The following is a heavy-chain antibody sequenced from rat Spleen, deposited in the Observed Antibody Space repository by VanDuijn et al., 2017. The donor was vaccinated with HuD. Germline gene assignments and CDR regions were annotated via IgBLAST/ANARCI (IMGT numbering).Heavy chain of an antibody. J-gene: IGHJ2*01. D-gene: IGHD1-11*01. Sequence: EVQLVESGGGLVQPGRSLKLSCAASGFTFSNYDMALVRQAPTKGLEWVASISYDGSSTYYRDSVKGRFTVSRDNAKNTLYLQMDSLRSEDTATYYCARHAGDYGSYFDYWGQGVMVTVSS. CDR2: ISYDGSST. CDR3: ARHAGDYGSYFDY. CDR1: GFTFSNYD. V-gene: IGHV5-29*01.